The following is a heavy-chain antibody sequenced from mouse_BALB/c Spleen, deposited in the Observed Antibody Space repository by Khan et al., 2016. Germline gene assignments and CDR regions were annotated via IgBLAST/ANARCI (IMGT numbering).Heavy chain of an antibody. V-gene: IGHV1-9*01. D-gene: IGHD4-1*01. CDR3: ARPPANWDDEGFAY. Sequence: QVQLQQSGAELMKPGASVKISCKATGYTFSSYWIEWVKQRPGHGLEWIGEILPGSGSTNYNEKFKGKATFTADTSSNTAYMQLSSLTSEASAVYSCARPPANWDDEGFAYWGQGTLVTVSA. CDR1: GYTFSSYW. J-gene: IGHJ3*01. CDR2: ILPGSGST.